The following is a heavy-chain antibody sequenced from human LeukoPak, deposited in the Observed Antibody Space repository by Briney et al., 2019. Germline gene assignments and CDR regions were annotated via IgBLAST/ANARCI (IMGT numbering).Heavy chain of an antibody. CDR1: GFTFSSYA. Sequence: GGSLRLSCAASGFTFSSYAMSWVRQAPGKGLEWVSAISGSGGSTYYAGSVKGRFTISRDNSKNTLYLQMNSLRAEDTAVYYCARGLPQYYDFWSGYYSDYYYGMDVWGQGTTVTVSS. CDR3: ARGLPQYYDFWSGYYSDYYYGMDV. J-gene: IGHJ6*02. CDR2: ISGSGGST. V-gene: IGHV3-23*01. D-gene: IGHD3-3*01.